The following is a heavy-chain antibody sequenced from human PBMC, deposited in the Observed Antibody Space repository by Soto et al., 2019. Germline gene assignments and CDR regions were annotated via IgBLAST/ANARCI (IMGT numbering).Heavy chain of an antibody. J-gene: IGHJ4*02. Sequence: ASVKVSCKASGYTFTSYTMHWVRQAPGQGLEWMGGINAVNGTANYAQKFQGRVTITADESTSTAYMELSSLRSEDTAVYYCATYGGNVAYYFDYWGQGTLVTVSS. V-gene: IGHV1-69*13. CDR1: GYTFTSYT. CDR3: ATYGGNVAYYFDY. D-gene: IGHD2-15*01. CDR2: INAVNGTA.